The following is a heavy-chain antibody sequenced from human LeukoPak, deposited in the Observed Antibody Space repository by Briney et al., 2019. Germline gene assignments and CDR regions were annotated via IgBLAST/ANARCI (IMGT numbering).Heavy chain of an antibody. V-gene: IGHV3-74*01. J-gene: IGHJ6*03. CDR2: INSDGSST. Sequence: GGSLRLSCAASGFTFSSYWMHWVRQAPGKGLVWVSRINSDGSSTIYADSVKGRFTISRDNAKNTLYLQMNSLRAEDTALYYCARVAGYSSGWTSVYYYYYYMDVWGKGTTVTVSS. CDR3: ARVAGYSSGWTSVYYYYYYMDV. D-gene: IGHD6-19*01. CDR1: GFTFSSYW.